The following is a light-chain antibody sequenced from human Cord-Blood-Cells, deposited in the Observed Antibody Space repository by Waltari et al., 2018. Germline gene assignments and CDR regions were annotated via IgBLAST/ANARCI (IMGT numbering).Light chain of an antibody. V-gene: IGKV1-39*01. Sequence: DIKMTQSPSSLSASVGDRVTITCRASQSISNNLNWYKQKPGKAPKLLIYAASSLQSGVPSRFSVSGSGTDFTLTISSLQPEDFATYYCQQSYSTPFTFGPGTKVDIK. CDR3: QQSYSTPFT. CDR1: QSISNN. CDR2: AAS. J-gene: IGKJ3*01.